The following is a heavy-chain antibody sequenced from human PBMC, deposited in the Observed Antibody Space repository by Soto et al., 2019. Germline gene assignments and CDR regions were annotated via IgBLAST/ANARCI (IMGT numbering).Heavy chain of an antibody. J-gene: IGHJ5*02. CDR2: IIPIFGTA. CDR1: GGTFSSYA. CDR3: AREGCCGDTAMATGWFDP. Sequence: SVKVSCKASGGTFSSYAISWVRQAPGQGLEWMGGIIPIFGTANYAQKFQGRVTITADESTSTAYMELSSLRSEDTAVYYCAREGCCGDTAMATGWFDPWGQGTLVTVSS. V-gene: IGHV1-69*13. D-gene: IGHD5-18*01.